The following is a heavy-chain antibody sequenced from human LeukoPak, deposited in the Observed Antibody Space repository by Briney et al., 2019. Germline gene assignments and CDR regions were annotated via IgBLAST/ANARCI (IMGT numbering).Heavy chain of an antibody. V-gene: IGHV3-7*01. CDR2: IKQDGSEK. CDR1: GFTFSSYW. J-gene: IGHJ3*02. D-gene: IGHD3-16*01. Sequence: GGSLRLSCAASGFTFSSYWMSWVRQAPGKGLEWVANIKQDGSEKYYVDSVKGRFTISRDNAKNSLYLQMNSLRAGDTAVYYCARDHYVDAFDIWGQGTMVTVSS. CDR3: ARDHYVDAFDI.